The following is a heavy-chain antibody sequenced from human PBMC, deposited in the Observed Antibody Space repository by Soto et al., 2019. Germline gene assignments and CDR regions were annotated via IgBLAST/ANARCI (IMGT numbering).Heavy chain of an antibody. J-gene: IGHJ6*02. CDR3: VTENYYSGMDV. CDR1: GFDASVNF. V-gene: IGHV3-66*01. Sequence: EVQLVESGGTLVQPGGSLKLSCAASGFDASVNFMTWVRQAPGKGLEWVTAINNAGSTFYADSVKGRFSISRDDSKNTLYLQMNSLRVEDTAMYYCVTENYYSGMDVWGQGTAVSVSS. CDR2: INNAGST.